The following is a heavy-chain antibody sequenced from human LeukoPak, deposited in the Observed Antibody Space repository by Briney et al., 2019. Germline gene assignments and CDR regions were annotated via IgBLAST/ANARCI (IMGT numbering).Heavy chain of an antibody. V-gene: IGHV3-15*01. CDR2: IKSKTDGGTT. CDR3: TGPGMDV. CDR1: GFTFSNAW. J-gene: IGHJ6*04. Sequence: GGSLRLSCAASGFTFSNAWMNWVRQAPGKGLEWAGRIKSKTDGGTTDYAAPVKGRFTISRDDSKNTLFLQMDSLKTEDTVVYYCTGPGMDVWGKGTTVTVSS.